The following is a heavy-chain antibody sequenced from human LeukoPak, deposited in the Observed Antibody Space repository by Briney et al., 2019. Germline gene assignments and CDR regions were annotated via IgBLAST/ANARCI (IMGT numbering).Heavy chain of an antibody. J-gene: IGHJ4*02. CDR3: ATPYPREYCSSTTCYFNY. V-gene: IGHV5-51*01. CDR2: IYPDDSDT. D-gene: IGHD2-2*01. Sequence: GESLKISCKVSGYSFATYWIGWVRQMPGEGLEWMGIIYPDDSDTRYSPSFQGQVTISADKSISTAYLQWSSLKASDTAMYYCATPYPREYCSSTTCYFNYWGQGTLVTVSS. CDR1: GYSFATYW.